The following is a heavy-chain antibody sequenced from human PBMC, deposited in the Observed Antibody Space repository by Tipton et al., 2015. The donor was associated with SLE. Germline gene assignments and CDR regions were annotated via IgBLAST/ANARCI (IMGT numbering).Heavy chain of an antibody. J-gene: IGHJ6*02. D-gene: IGHD4-17*01. CDR3: ARYYGDYPRETVHYYYGMDL. Sequence: TLSLTCAVSGGSVGSNKWWTWVRQSPGKGLEWIGEVYHSGNTNYNPSLKSRVTISIDKSKNQFSLKLNSVTAADTAVYYCARYYGDYPRETVHYYYGMDLWGQGTTVTVSS. V-gene: IGHV4-4*02. CDR2: VYHSGNT. CDR1: GGSVGSNKW.